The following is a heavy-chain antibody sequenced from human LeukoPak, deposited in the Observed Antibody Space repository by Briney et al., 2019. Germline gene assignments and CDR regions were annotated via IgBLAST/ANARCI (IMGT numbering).Heavy chain of an antibody. CDR2: INPSGGST. J-gene: IGHJ4*02. CDR1: GYTFTSYY. V-gene: IGHV1-46*01. Sequence: GASVKVSCKASGYTFTSYYMHWVRQAAGQGLEWMGIINPSGGSTSYAQKFQGRVTMTRDTSTSTVYMELSSLRSEDTAVYYCARDFSPYYDSSGHLGYWGQGTLVTVSS. CDR3: ARDFSPYYDSSGHLGY. D-gene: IGHD3-22*01.